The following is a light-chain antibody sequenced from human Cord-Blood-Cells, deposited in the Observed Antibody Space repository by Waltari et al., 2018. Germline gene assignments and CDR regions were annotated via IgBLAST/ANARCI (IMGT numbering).Light chain of an antibody. Sequence: PVLTQPPSASASLGASVTLTSTLSSGPRNYTLDWHHPNPRKGPRFVMRVGTGGIVGSKGDGIPDRFSVLGSGMNRYLTIKNIQEEDESDYHCGADHGSGSNFVWVFGGGTKLTVL. V-gene: IGLV9-49*01. CDR2: VGTGGIVG. CDR1: SGPRNYT. CDR3: GADHGSGSNFVWV. J-gene: IGLJ3*02.